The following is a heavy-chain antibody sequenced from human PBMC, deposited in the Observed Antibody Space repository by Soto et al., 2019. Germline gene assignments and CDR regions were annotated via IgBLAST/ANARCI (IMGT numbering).Heavy chain of an antibody. CDR2: IIPIFGTA. CDR3: ARGFRGATVTTLGVRGGFDP. V-gene: IGHV1-69*12. CDR1: GGTFSSYA. Sequence: QVQLVQSGAEVKKPGSSVKVSCKASGGTFSSYAISWVRQAPGQGLEWMGGIIPIFGTANYAQKFQGRVTVTGDESTSTAYMELSSLRAEGTAVYYGARGFRGATVTTLGVRGGFDPWGQGALVTVSS. J-gene: IGHJ5*02. D-gene: IGHD4-17*01.